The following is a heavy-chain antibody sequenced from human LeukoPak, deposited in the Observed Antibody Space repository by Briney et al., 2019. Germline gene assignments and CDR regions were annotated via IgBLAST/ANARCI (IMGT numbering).Heavy chain of an antibody. CDR1: GFTFSSYE. CDR3: ARLIDYAGDY. J-gene: IGHJ4*02. V-gene: IGHV3-48*03. Sequence: GGSLRLSCAASGFTFSSYEMKWVRQAPGKGLEWVSYISSSDNTMSYADSVKGRFTISRDNAKNSLYLQMNSRRAEDTAVYYCARLIDYAGDYWGQGTLVTVSS. CDR2: ISSSDNTM. D-gene: IGHD4-17*01.